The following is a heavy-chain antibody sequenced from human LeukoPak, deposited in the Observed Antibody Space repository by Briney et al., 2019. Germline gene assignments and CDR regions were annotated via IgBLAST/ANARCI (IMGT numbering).Heavy chain of an antibody. V-gene: IGHV3-9*01. CDR3: SKAYSTGWHIDS. Sequence: GGSLRLSCAASGFTFADYAMHWVRQAPGRGLEWVSGISWSSGSIDYADSVKGRFTISRDNAKNSLYLQMNSLRADDTAFYYCSKAYSTGWHIDSWGQGTLVTVSS. J-gene: IGHJ4*02. D-gene: IGHD6-19*01. CDR2: ISWSSGSI. CDR1: GFTFADYA.